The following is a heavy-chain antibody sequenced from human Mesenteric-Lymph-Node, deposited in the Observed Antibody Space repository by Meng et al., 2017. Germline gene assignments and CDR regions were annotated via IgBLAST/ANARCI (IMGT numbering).Heavy chain of an antibody. CDR3: AKEGWSSSFDY. CDR1: AFTFRSYA. CDR2: ISGSGGST. D-gene: IGHD1-26*01. J-gene: IGHJ4*02. Sequence: VLLWEVEGGLVQPVGARGFSYAGDAFTFRSYAMSWLRQAPGKGLEWVSAISGSGGSTYYADTVKGRFIISRDNSKNTLYLQMNSLRAEDTAVYYCAKEGWSSSFDYWGQGTLVTVSS. V-gene: IGHV3-23*01.